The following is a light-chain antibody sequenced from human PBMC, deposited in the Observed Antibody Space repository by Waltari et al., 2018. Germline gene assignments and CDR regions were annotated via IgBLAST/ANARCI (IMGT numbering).Light chain of an antibody. CDR3: QQRRNWPPLT. CDR1: QSISTY. CDR2: EPS. Sequence: EIVLTQSPVTLSFSPGERATLSCRASQSISTYLAWYQHKPGQAPRLLIYEPSTRATGIPAMFSGSGAGTDVTLTTTSLEPEDFAFYYCQQRRNWPPLTYGGGTKVEIK. V-gene: IGKV3-11*01. J-gene: IGKJ4*02.